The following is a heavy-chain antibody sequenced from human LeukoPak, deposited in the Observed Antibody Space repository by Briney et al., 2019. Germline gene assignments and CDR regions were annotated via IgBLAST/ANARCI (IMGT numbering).Heavy chain of an antibody. Sequence: ASVKVSCKASGYTFTSYYMHWVRQAPGQGLEWMGIINPSGGSTSYAQKFQGRVTMTRDTSTSTVYVELSSLRSEDTAVYYCARPLYYYDSSGYYRYWGQGTLVTVSS. D-gene: IGHD3-22*01. CDR2: INPSGGST. CDR3: ARPLYYYDSSGYYRY. CDR1: GYTFTSYY. J-gene: IGHJ4*02. V-gene: IGHV1-46*01.